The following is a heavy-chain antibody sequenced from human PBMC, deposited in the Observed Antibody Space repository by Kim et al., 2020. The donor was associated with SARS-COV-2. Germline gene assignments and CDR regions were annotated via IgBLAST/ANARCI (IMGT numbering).Heavy chain of an antibody. J-gene: IGHJ3*02. Sequence: GGSLRLSCAASGFTFDDYGMSWVRQAPGKGLEWVSGINWNGGSTGYADSVKGRFTISRDNAKNSLYLQMNSLRAEDTALYHCARGGSYYDIFALDDAFDIWGQGTMVTVSS. D-gene: IGHD3-9*01. CDR2: INWNGGST. CDR1: GFTFDDYG. CDR3: ARGGSYYDIFALDDAFDI. V-gene: IGHV3-20*01.